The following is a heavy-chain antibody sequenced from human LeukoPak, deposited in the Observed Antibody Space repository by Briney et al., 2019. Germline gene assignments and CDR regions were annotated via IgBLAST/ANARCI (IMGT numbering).Heavy chain of an antibody. V-gene: IGHV3-23*01. CDR1: GFTFSSYA. J-gene: IGHJ4*02. CDR3: AKAVAVAGHGEY. D-gene: IGHD6-19*01. CDR2: ISGSGGST. Sequence: EGSLRLSCAASGFTFSSYAMSWVRQAPGKGLEWVSAISGSGGSTYYADSVKGRFTISRDNSKNTLYLQMNSLRAEDTAVYYCAKAVAVAGHGEYWGQGTLVTVSS.